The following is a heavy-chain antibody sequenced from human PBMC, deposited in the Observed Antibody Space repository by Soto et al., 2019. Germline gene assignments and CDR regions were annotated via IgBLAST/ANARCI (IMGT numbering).Heavy chain of an antibody. CDR3: AKGQGYYDSSGRTDFDY. D-gene: IGHD3-22*01. CDR2: ISYDGSNK. J-gene: IGHJ4*02. V-gene: IGHV3-30*18. CDR1: GFTFSSYG. Sequence: QVQLVESGGGVVQPGRSLRLSCAASGFTFSSYGMHWVRQAPGKGLEWVAVISYDGSNKYYADSVKGRFTISRDNSKNTVYLQMNSLRAEDTAVYYCAKGQGYYDSSGRTDFDYWGQGTLVTVSS.